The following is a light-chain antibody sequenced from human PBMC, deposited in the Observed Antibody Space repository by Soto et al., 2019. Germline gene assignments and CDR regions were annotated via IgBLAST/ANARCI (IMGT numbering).Light chain of an antibody. Sequence: QSALTQPASVSGSPGQSITISCTGTSSDVGSYNLVSWYQQHPGKAPKLMIYEGSKLPSGVSNRFSGSKSGNTASLTISGLQAEDEADYYCCSYAGSLRVFGGGTKVTVL. J-gene: IGLJ2*01. CDR1: SSDVGSYNL. V-gene: IGLV2-23*01. CDR2: EGS. CDR3: CSYAGSLRV.